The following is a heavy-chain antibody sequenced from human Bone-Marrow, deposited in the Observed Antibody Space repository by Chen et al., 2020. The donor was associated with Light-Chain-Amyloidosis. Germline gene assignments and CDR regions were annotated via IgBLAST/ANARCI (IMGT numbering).Heavy chain of an antibody. CDR1: GFTFNTYS. Sequence: EEQLVESGGGLVKPGGSLRLSCAASGFTFNTYSMNWVRQAPGKGLEWVSSISHGGNYIYYADSMKGRFTISRDNAKNSLYLQMNSLRAEDTAVYYCARSLGYCSSTNCNSYGMDVWGQGTTVTVSS. CDR2: ISHGGNYI. J-gene: IGHJ6*02. CDR3: ARSLGYCSSTNCNSYGMDV. D-gene: IGHD2-2*01. V-gene: IGHV3-21*01.